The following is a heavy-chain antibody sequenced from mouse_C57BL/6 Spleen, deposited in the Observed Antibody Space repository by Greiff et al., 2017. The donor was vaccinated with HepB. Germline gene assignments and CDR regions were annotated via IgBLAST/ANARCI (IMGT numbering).Heavy chain of an antibody. J-gene: IGHJ1*03. CDR3: ARLYGNYVHWYFDV. Sequence: EVKLVESGGGLVKPGGSLKLSCAASGFTFSSYAMSWVRQTPEKRLEWVATISDGGSYTYYPDNVKGRFTISRDNAKNNLYLQMSHLKSEDTAMYYCARLYGNYVHWYFDVWGTGTTVTVSS. CDR1: GFTFSSYA. D-gene: IGHD2-1*01. CDR2: ISDGGSYT. V-gene: IGHV5-4*03.